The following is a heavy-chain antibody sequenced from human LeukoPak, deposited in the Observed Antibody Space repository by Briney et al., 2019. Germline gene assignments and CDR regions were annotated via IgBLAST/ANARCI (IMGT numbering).Heavy chain of an antibody. D-gene: IGHD6-19*01. CDR2: INYSGSA. Sequence: SETLSLTCTVSGGSISSFYWSWIRQPPGKGLEWIGYINYSGSAGYNPSLKSRVTMSVDTPKNQFSLKLNSVTAADTAIYYCARRKGSGGYKDWFDPWGQGTLVTVSS. V-gene: IGHV4-59*08. J-gene: IGHJ5*02. CDR1: GGSISSFY. CDR3: ARRKGSGGYKDWFDP.